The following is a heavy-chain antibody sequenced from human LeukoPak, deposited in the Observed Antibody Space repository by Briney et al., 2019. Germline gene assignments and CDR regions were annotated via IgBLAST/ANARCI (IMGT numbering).Heavy chain of an antibody. CDR2: INPNSCGT. CDR3: ARGGRDGYNLPGYFDY. V-gene: IGHV1-2*02. Sequence: ASVKVSCKASGYTFTGYYRHWVRQAPGQGLEWMGWINPNSCGTNYAQKFQGRVTMTRDTSISTAYMQLSRLRSDDTAVYYCARGGRDGYNLPGYFDYWGQGTLVTVSS. CDR1: GYTFTGYY. D-gene: IGHD5-24*01. J-gene: IGHJ4*02.